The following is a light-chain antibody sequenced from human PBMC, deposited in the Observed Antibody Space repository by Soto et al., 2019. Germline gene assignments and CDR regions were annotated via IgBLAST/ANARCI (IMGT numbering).Light chain of an antibody. Sequence: DVQMTQSPSTLSASVGDRVTITCRASQNINSALAWYQQKPGKAPQLLIYRASSLESGVPSRFSGSGSGTEFTLTITSLQPDDFATYYCQQHNNYWTFGHGTRVDIK. CDR2: RAS. V-gene: IGKV1-5*03. CDR1: QNINSA. CDR3: QQHNNYWT. J-gene: IGKJ1*01.